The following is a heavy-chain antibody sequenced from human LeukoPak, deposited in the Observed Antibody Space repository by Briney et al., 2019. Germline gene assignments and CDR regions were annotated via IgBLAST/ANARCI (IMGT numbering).Heavy chain of an antibody. CDR2: MNPNSGNT. J-gene: IGHJ6*02. D-gene: IGHD3-3*01. CDR3: ARRGVFGVVFPHYYYGMDV. Sequence: ASVKVSCKASGYSFTNYDINWVRQATGQGLEWMGWMNPNSGNTGYAQKFQGRVTMTRNTSISTAYMELSSLRSEDTAVYYCARRGVFGVVFPHYYYGMDVWGQGTTVTVSS. V-gene: IGHV1-8*01. CDR1: GYSFTNYD.